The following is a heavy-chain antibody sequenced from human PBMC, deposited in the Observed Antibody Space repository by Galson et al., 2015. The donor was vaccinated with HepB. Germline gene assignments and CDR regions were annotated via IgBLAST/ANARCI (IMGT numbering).Heavy chain of an antibody. V-gene: IGHV3-15*01. CDR3: TISPYFDY. CDR2: IRSNSDGGTT. J-gene: IGHJ4*02. CDR1: GFTFSDAW. Sequence: SCAASGFTFSDAWMTWVRQAPGKGLECVGRIRSNSDGGTTDYAAPVKGRFTISRDDSKNTLYLQMNSLKTEDTAVYYCTISPYFDYWGQGTLVTVSS.